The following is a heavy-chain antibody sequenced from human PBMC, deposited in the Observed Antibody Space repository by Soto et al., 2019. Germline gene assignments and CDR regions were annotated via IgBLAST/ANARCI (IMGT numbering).Heavy chain of an antibody. D-gene: IGHD5-18*01. CDR2: IYYSGST. Sequence: SETLSLTCTVSGGSISIYYWSWIRQPPGKGLEWIGYIYYSGSTNYNPSLKSRVTISVDTSKNQFSLKLSSVTAADTAVYYCARALDTAMVDYWGQGTLVTVSS. J-gene: IGHJ4*02. V-gene: IGHV4-59*01. CDR3: ARALDTAMVDY. CDR1: GGSISIYY.